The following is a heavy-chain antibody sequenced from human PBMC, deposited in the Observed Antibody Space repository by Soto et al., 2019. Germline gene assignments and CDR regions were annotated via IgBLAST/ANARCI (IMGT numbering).Heavy chain of an antibody. CDR3: ARDSPGYCSGGSCYEVGWFDP. J-gene: IGHJ5*02. Sequence: QVQLVESGGGVVQPGRSLRLSCAASGFTFSSYGMHWVRQAPGKGLEWVAVIWYDGSNKYYADSVKGRFTISRDNSKNTLYLQMNSLRAEDTAVYYCARDSPGYCSGGSCYEVGWFDPWGQGTLVTVSS. V-gene: IGHV3-33*01. D-gene: IGHD2-15*01. CDR1: GFTFSSYG. CDR2: IWYDGSNK.